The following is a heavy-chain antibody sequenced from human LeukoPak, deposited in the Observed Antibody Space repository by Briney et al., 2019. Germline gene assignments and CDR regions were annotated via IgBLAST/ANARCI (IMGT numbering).Heavy chain of an antibody. CDR3: ARVSWELLVVDY. D-gene: IGHD1-26*01. V-gene: IGHV1-2*06. Sequence: ASVKVSCKASGYTFTGYYMHWVRQAPGQGLEWMGRINPNSGGTNYAQKFQGRVTMTRDTSISTAYMELSRLRSDDTAVYYCARVSWELLVVDYWGQGTLVTVSS. J-gene: IGHJ4*02. CDR2: INPNSGGT. CDR1: GYTFTGYY.